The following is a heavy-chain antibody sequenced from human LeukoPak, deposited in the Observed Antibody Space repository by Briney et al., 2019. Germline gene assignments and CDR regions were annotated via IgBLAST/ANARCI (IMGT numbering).Heavy chain of an antibody. CDR2: INPNSGGT. CDR3: ARPYYESSGLYVDAFDI. Sequence: ASVKVSCKASGYTLTAYYLHWVRQAPGQGLEWMGRINPNSGGTTYAQKFQGRVTMTRDTSNGTAYMELSSLRSDDTALYYCARPYYESSGLYVDAFDIWGQGTMVTVSS. J-gene: IGHJ3*02. D-gene: IGHD3-22*01. CDR1: GYTLTAYY. V-gene: IGHV1-2*06.